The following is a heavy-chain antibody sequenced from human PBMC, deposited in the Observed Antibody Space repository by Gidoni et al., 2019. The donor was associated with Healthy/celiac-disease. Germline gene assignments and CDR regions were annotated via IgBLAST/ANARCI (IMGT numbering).Heavy chain of an antibody. CDR3: ARVQIKLTSRLETSDY. CDR1: GYTFTSSG. Sequence: QVQLVQSGAEVKKPGASVKVSCKASGYTFTSSGISWVRQAPGQGLEWLGWISAYNGNTNYAQKLQGRVTMTTDTSTSTAYMELRSLRSDDTAVYYCARVQIKLTSRLETSDYWGQGTLVTVSS. CDR2: ISAYNGNT. J-gene: IGHJ4*02. V-gene: IGHV1-18*01. D-gene: IGHD3-16*01.